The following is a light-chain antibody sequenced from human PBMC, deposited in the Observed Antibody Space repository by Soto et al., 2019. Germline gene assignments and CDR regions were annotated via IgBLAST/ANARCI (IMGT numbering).Light chain of an antibody. CDR2: DNN. Sequence: QSVLTQPPSVSAAPGQKVTISCSGSSSNIGKNYVSWYQHLPGTAPKLLIFDNNNRPSGIPDRFSGSKSGTSATLGITGLQTGDEADYYCTSYTVTSTWVFGGGTKLTVL. CDR1: SSNIGKNY. V-gene: IGLV1-51*01. CDR3: TSYTVTSTWV. J-gene: IGLJ3*02.